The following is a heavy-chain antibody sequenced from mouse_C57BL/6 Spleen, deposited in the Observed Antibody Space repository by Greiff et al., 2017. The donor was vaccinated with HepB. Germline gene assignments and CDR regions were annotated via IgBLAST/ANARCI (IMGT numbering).Heavy chain of an antibody. V-gene: IGHV1-7*01. CDR2: INPSSGYT. Sequence: VQLQQSGAELAKPGASVKLSCKASGYTFTSYWMHWVNQRPGQGLEWIGYINPSSGYTKYNQKFKDKATLTADKSSSTAYMQLSSLTYEDSAVYYCARPYYGNYGYFDVWGTGTTVTVSS. CDR3: ARPYYGNYGYFDV. J-gene: IGHJ1*03. D-gene: IGHD2-10*01. CDR1: GYTFTSYW.